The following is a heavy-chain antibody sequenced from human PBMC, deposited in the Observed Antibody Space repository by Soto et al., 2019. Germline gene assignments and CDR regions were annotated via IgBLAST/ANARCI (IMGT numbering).Heavy chain of an antibody. CDR3: AGEVVVAAPPYYYYYGMDV. Sequence: GGSLRLSCAASGFTFSSYAMHWVRQAPGKGLEWVAVISYDGSNKYYADSVKGRFTISRDNSKNTLYLQMNSLRAEDTAVYYCAGEVVVAAPPYYYYYGMDVWGQGTTVTVSS. J-gene: IGHJ6*02. D-gene: IGHD2-15*01. V-gene: IGHV3-30-3*01. CDR1: GFTFSSYA. CDR2: ISYDGSNK.